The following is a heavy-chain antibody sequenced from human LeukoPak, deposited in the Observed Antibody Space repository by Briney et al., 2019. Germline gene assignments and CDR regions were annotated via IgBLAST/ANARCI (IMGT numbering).Heavy chain of an antibody. CDR3: ARQRPPDYGDYALYWYFDL. CDR1: GYTFTSYG. J-gene: IGHJ2*01. CDR2: ISAYNGNT. V-gene: IGHV1-18*01. Sequence: ASVKASCKASGYTFTSYGISWVRQAPGQGLEWMGWISAYNGNTNYAQKLQGRVTMTTDTSTSTAYMELRSLRSDDTAVYYCARQRPPDYGDYALYWYFDLWGRGTLVTVSS. D-gene: IGHD4-17*01.